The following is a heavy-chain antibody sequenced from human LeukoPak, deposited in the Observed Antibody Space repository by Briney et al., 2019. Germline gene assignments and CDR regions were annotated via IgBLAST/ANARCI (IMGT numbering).Heavy chain of an antibody. J-gene: IGHJ4*02. CDR1: GYSITGGYY. CDR2: VYHSGST. Sequence: SETLSLTXTVSGYSITGGYYWGWIRPPPGRGLEWIGTVYHSGSTYYNPSLKSRVTILVDASKNQFSLTLSSVTAADTAVYYCARPPGPNYDYVWGSYPWGQGTLVAVSS. V-gene: IGHV4-38-2*02. D-gene: IGHD3-16*02. CDR3: ARPPGPNYDYVWGSYP.